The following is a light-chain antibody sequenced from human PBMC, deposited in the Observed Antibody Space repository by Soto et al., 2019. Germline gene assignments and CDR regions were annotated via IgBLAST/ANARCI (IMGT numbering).Light chain of an antibody. CDR1: SSNIGACYD. V-gene: IGLV1-40*01. CDR3: QSYDSSLSAV. Sequence: QSVLTQPPSVSGSPGQRVTISCTGTSSNIGACYDVHWYQQLPGTAPKLLIYGISNRPSGVPDRFSGSKSGTSASLAITGLQAEDEADYYCQSYDSSLSAVFGGGTKLTVL. J-gene: IGLJ2*01. CDR2: GIS.